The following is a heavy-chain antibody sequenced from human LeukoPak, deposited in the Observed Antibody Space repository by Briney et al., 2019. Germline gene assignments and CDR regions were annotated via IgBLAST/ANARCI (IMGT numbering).Heavy chain of an antibody. V-gene: IGHV4-59*01. CDR1: GASISTYF. Sequence: SETLSLTCTVSGASISTYFWSWIRQPPGKGLEWIGYIQYSGNTNYNPSLKSRVTISADTSKNQFSLRLSPVTAADTAVYYCAREVSHSGYFEYWGQGALVTVSS. CDR2: IQYSGNT. D-gene: IGHD1-26*01. CDR3: AREVSHSGYFEY. J-gene: IGHJ4*02.